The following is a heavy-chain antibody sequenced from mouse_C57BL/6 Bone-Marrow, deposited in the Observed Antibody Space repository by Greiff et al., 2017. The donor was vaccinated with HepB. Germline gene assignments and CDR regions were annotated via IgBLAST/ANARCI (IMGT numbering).Heavy chain of an antibody. D-gene: IGHD1-1*01. CDR2: SRNKANDYTT. V-gene: IGHV7-1*01. J-gene: IGHJ1*03. CDR1: GFTFSDFY. CDR3: ARVSNYYGSRYWYFDV. Sequence: EVMLVESGGGLVQSGRSLRLSCATSGFTFSDFYMEWVRQAPGKGLEWIAASRNKANDYTTEYSASVKGRFIISRDTSQSILYLQMNALRAEDTAIYYCARVSNYYGSRYWYFDVWGTGTTVTVSS.